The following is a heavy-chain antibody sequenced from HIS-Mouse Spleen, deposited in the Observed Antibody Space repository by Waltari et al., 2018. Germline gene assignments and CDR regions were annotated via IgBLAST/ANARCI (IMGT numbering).Heavy chain of an antibody. D-gene: IGHD3-22*01. CDR1: GFTFSSYS. Sequence: EVQLVESGGGLVQPGGSLRLSCAASGFTFSSYSMNWVRQAPGKGLEWVSYISSSSSTLYYADSVKGRFTISRDNAKNSLYLQMNSLRAEDTAVYYCARDTAHPYYYDSSGYYYFDYWGQGTLVTVSS. CDR2: ISSSSSTL. CDR3: ARDTAHPYYYDSSGYYYFDY. J-gene: IGHJ4*02. V-gene: IGHV3-48*01.